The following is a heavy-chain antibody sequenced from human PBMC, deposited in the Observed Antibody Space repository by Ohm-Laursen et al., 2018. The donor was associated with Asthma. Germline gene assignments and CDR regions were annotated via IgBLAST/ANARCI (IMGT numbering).Heavy chain of an antibody. CDR3: ARGRSGGCYWGPCDFNSPLDV. J-gene: IGHJ6*02. D-gene: IGHD2-15*01. CDR2: ISASAGTM. CDR1: GGSFSGYY. Sequence: LSLTCAVYGGSFSGYYWSWIRQPPGKGLEWISYISASAGTMYYADSVKGRFTISRDNAKKSLFLHMSSLRAEDTAVYYCARGRSGGCYWGPCDFNSPLDVWGQGTTVIVSS. V-gene: IGHV3-11*01.